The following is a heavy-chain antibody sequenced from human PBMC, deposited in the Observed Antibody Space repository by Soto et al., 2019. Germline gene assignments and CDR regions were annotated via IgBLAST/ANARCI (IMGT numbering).Heavy chain of an antibody. CDR3: ARGVVPAADNDAFDI. CDR2: IIPIFGTA. J-gene: IGHJ3*02. CDR1: GVTFSSYA. D-gene: IGHD2-2*01. V-gene: IGHV1-69*13. Sequence: SLKVSCKASGVTFSSYAISWVRQAPGQGLEWMGGIIPIFGTANYAQKFQGRVTITADESTSTAYMELSSLRSEDTAVYYCARGVVPAADNDAFDIWGQGTMVTVSS.